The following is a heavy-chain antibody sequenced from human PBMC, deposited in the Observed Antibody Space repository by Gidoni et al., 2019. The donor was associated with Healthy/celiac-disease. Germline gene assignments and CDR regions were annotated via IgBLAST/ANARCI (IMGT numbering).Heavy chain of an antibody. Sequence: QVQLVESGGGVVQPGRSLRLSCAASGFTFSSYAMPWVRQAPGKGLEWVAVISYDGSNKYYADSVKGRFTISRDNSKNTLYLQMNSLRAEYTAVYYCARDIVVVNYYGMDVWGQGTTVTVSS. V-gene: IGHV3-30-3*01. CDR1: GFTFSSYA. CDR2: ISYDGSNK. CDR3: ARDIVVVNYYGMDV. J-gene: IGHJ6*02. D-gene: IGHD2-2*01.